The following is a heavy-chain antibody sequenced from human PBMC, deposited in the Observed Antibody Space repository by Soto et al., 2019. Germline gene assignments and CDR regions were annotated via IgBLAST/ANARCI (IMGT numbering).Heavy chain of an antibody. CDR1: GFTFSSYG. D-gene: IGHD6-19*01. V-gene: IGHV3-33*01. CDR2: IWYDGSNK. J-gene: IGHJ6*02. Sequence: GGSLRLSCAASGFTFSSYGMHWVRQAPGKGLEWVAVIWYDGSNKYYADSVKGRFTISRDNSKNTLYLQMNSLRAEDTAVYYCARDRRAGTYYYYGMDVWGQGTTVTSP. CDR3: ARDRRAGTYYYYGMDV.